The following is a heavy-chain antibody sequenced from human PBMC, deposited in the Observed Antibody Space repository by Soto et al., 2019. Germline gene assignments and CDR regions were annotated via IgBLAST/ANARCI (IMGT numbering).Heavy chain of an antibody. D-gene: IGHD5-18*01. V-gene: IGHV1-2*04. CDR3: ARSRGYSEYYFDY. Sequence: PSVKVPCKASGYTFTGYYMHWLRQAPGQGLEWMGWINPNSGGTNYAQKFQGWVTMTRDTSISTAYMELSRLRSDDTAVYYCARSRGYSEYYFDYWGQGTLVTLSS. CDR1: GYTFTGYY. CDR2: INPNSGGT. J-gene: IGHJ4*02.